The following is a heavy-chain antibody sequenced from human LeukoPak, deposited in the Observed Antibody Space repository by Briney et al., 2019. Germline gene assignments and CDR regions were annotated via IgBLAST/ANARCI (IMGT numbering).Heavy chain of an antibody. Sequence: SETLSLTCTVSGGSISSSSYYWGWIRQPPGKGLEWIGGNYYSGNTYYNPSLKSRVTMSVDTSKNQFSLKLSSVTAADTAVYYCARSSANSYGPRIDYWGQGTLVTVSS. CDR2: NYYSGNT. CDR3: ARSSANSYGPRIDY. J-gene: IGHJ4*02. D-gene: IGHD5-18*01. CDR1: GGSISSSSYY. V-gene: IGHV4-39*01.